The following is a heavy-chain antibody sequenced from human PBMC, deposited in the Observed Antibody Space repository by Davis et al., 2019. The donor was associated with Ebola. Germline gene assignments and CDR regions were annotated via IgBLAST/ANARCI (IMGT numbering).Heavy chain of an antibody. CDR1: GFTFSSYW. CDR2: IKQDGSEK. Sequence: GSLRLSCAASGFTFSSYWMSWVRQAPGKGLEWVANIKQDGSEKYYVDSVKGRFTISRDNAKNSLYLQMNSLRAEDTAVYYCARDRTIFGVGNWFDPWGQGTLVTVSS. D-gene: IGHD3-3*01. J-gene: IGHJ5*02. CDR3: ARDRTIFGVGNWFDP. V-gene: IGHV3-7*03.